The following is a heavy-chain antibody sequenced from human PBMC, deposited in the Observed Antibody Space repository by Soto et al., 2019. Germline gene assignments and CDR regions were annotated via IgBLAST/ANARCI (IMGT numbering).Heavy chain of an antibody. V-gene: IGHV1-18*01. J-gene: IGHJ4*02. CDR1: GYTFTSYG. D-gene: IGHD3-9*01. CDR2: ISDYNGNT. Sequence: QVQLVQSGAEVKKPGASVKVSCKASGYTFTSYGISCVRQAPGQGLEWMGWISDYNGNTNYAQKLQGRLTMTTDTSTRPDYMQMRSLRSDETAVYYCARQADYDILTGYYNPRFDYWGQGTLVTVSS. CDR3: ARQADYDILTGYYNPRFDY.